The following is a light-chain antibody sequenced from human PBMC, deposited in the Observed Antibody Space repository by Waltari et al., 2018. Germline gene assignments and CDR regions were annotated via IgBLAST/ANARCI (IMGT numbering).Light chain of an antibody. CDR3: QHYHSLPYT. Sequence: DIQLTQSPSSLSAAVGDRVTIPCQATQDITTSLSWFQQNPGKAPQLLIYDASSWQAGGPARFSGTGSGTAFSFTITSLQPEDSATYYCQHYHSLPYTFGRGTKLQIK. CDR1: QDITTS. CDR2: DAS. V-gene: IGKV1-33*01. J-gene: IGKJ2*01.